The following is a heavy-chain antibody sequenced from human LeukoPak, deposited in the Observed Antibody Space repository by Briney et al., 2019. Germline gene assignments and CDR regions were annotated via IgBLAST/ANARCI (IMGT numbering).Heavy chain of an antibody. Sequence: SETLSLTCTVSGGSISSYYWSWIRQPPGKGLEWIGYIYYSGSTNYNPSLKSRATISLDTSKTQFSLKLSSVTAADTAVYYCARHINKRFDFWGQGTLVTVSS. V-gene: IGHV4-59*08. CDR1: GGSISSYY. CDR3: ARHINKRFDF. J-gene: IGHJ4*02. D-gene: IGHD1/OR15-1a*01. CDR2: IYYSGST.